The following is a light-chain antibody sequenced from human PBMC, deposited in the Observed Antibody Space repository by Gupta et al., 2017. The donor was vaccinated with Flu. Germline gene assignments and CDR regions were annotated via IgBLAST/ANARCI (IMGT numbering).Light chain of an antibody. CDR1: QSLLHSDGMTY. CDR2: EVS. Sequence: DIVMTQTPLSLSVTPGQPASISCRSSQSLLHSDGMTYFFWYLQKPGQPPQLMIYEVSKRCSGVPVRFSGSGEEKDFTLQSSRGEDEDVGVYYGNQSLPLRTFGQGTKVEIK. J-gene: IGKJ1*01. V-gene: IGKV2D-29*01. CDR3: NQSLPLRT.